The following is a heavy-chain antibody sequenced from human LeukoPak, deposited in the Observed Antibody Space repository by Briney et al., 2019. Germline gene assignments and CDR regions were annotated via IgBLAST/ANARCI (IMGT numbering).Heavy chain of an antibody. J-gene: IGHJ6*02. CDR3: AIEHPCSNSPVHYSVLDV. D-gene: IGHD4-11*01. V-gene: IGHV1-18*01. Sequence: ASVKVSCKASGYTFTIYGISWVRQAPGQGLERMGWISAYNGNTNYTQNLQGRVTITTDTSTSTAYMELRSLRSDDTAVYYCAIEHPCSNSPVHYSVLDVGGQGTTVPFS. CDR2: ISAYNGNT. CDR1: GYTFTIYG.